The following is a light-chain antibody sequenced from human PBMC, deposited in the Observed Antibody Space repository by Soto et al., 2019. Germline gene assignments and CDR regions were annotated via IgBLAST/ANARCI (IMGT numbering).Light chain of an antibody. J-gene: IGKJ1*01. V-gene: IGKV1-5*01. CDR3: QQYNSYSR. CDR1: QSISSW. Sequence: DIQMTQSPSTLSASVGDRVTITCRASQSISSWLAWYQQKPGKAPKLLIYDASSLESGVPSRFSGSGSGTEFTLTISSLQPDDFATYYCQQYNSYSRFGRGTKVDIK. CDR2: DAS.